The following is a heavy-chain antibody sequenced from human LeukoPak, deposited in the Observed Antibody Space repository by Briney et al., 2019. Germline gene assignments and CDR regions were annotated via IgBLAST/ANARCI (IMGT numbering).Heavy chain of an antibody. CDR1: GFTFSSYG. CDR2: ISYDGSNK. CDR3: AKDPDSSGYYLYYFDY. Sequence: PAGSLRLSCAASGFTFSSYGMHWVRQAPGKGQEWGAVISYDGSNKYYADSVKGRFTISRDNSMNTLYLQMNSLRAEDTAVYYCAKDPDSSGYYLYYFDYWGQGTLVTVSS. V-gene: IGHV3-30*18. J-gene: IGHJ4*02. D-gene: IGHD3-22*01.